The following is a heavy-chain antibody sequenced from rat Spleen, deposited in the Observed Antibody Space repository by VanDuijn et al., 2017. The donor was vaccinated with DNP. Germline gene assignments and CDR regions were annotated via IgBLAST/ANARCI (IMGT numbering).Heavy chain of an antibody. CDR2: ITYDGSST. Sequence: EVQLVESGGGLVQPGRSLKLSCAASGFTFSDYYMAWVRQAPTKGLEWVASITYDGSSTYHRDSVKGRFTISRDNAKSSLYLQMDSLRSEDTATYYCARPDYWGQGVMVTVSS. CDR1: GFTFSDYY. V-gene: IGHV5-7*01. CDR3: ARPDY. J-gene: IGHJ2*01.